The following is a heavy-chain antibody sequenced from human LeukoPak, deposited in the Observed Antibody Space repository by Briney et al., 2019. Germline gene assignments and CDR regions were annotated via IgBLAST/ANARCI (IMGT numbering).Heavy chain of an antibody. V-gene: IGHV3-11*05. CDR1: GFPFSDYY. D-gene: IGHD3-10*01. CDR2: ISSSGRYT. Sequence: GGSLRLSCAASGFPFSDYYMSWIRQAPGKGLEWLSYISSSGRYTHYADSVKGRFTISRDNAKNSLYLQMNSLRVEDTAVFYCARDGGSGTSFDYWGQGTLVTVS. CDR3: ARDGGSGTSFDY. J-gene: IGHJ4*02.